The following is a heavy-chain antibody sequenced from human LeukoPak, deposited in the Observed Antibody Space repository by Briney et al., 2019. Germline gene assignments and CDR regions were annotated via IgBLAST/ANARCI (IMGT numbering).Heavy chain of an antibody. D-gene: IGHD5-12*01. J-gene: IGHJ4*02. V-gene: IGHV1-2*02. Sequence: ASVKVSCKASGDTFTGYYMHWVRQAPGQGLEWMGWINPNSGGTNYAQKFQGRVTMTRDTSISTAYMELSRLRSDDTAVYYCARDHQTGYDHAFDYWGQGTLVTVSS. CDR3: ARDHQTGYDHAFDY. CDR1: GDTFTGYY. CDR2: INPNSGGT.